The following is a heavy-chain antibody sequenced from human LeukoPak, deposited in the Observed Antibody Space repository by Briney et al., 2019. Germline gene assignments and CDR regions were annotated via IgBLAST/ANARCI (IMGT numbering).Heavy chain of an antibody. CDR3: ARTCYYGSGSYFFDY. D-gene: IGHD3-10*01. J-gene: IGHJ4*02. Sequence: PSETLSLTCTVSGGSIRSYYWSWIRQPPGKGLEWIGYIYYSGSTNYNPPLKSRVTISVDTSKNQFSLRLSSVTAADTAVYYCARTCYYGSGSYFFDYWGQGTLVTVSS. CDR1: GGSIRSYY. CDR2: IYYSGST. V-gene: IGHV4-59*01.